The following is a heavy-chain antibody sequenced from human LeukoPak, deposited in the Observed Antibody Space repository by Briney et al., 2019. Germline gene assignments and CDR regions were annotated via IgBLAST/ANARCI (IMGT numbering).Heavy chain of an antibody. CDR1: GFSFSGYW. CDR3: ARDSESWTETGPRFDY. Sequence: GGSLRLSCTASGFSFSGYWMSWVRQAPGKGLEWVADINQDGSAQYYVDSVKGQFTISRDNAKNSLYLQMNSLRVEDTAVYYCARDSESWTETGPRFDYWGQGTLVTVSS. CDR2: INQDGSAQ. J-gene: IGHJ4*02. V-gene: IGHV3-7*01. D-gene: IGHD3-9*01.